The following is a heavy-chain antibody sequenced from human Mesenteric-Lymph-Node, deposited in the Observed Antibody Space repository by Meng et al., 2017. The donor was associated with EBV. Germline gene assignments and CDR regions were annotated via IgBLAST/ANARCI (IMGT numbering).Heavy chain of an antibody. D-gene: IGHD4-17*01. CDR2: INHSGNT. V-gene: IGHV4-34*01. CDR3: ARVGEADSGDYPNEDS. J-gene: IGHJ4*02. Sequence: QPQRWGAGLLKPSETLSLPCAVYGGSFSTFYWSWIRQPPGKGLEWIGEINHSGNTNYNPSLKSRVTISVDTSKNQFSLRLTSVTAADTAVYYCARVGEADSGDYPNEDSWGQGTLVTVSS. CDR1: GGSFSTFY.